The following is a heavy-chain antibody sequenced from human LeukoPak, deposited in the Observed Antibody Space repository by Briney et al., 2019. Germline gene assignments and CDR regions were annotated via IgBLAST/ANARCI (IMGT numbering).Heavy chain of an antibody. CDR2: IIPIFGTA. CDR3: ARVHPYFDHYYYYYMDV. Sequence: SVKVSCKASGGTFSSYAISWVRQAPGQGLEWMGGIIPIFGTANYAQKFQGRVTITTDESTSTAYMELSSLRSEDTAVYYCARVHPYFDHYYYYYMDVWGKGTTVTVSS. V-gene: IGHV1-69*05. J-gene: IGHJ6*03. D-gene: IGHD3-9*01. CDR1: GGTFSSYA.